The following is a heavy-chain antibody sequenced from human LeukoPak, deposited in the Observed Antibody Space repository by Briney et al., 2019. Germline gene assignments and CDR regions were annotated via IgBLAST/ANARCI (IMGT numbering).Heavy chain of an antibody. J-gene: IGHJ3*02. CDR3: ARARGLIGGAFDI. CDR2: VSWDGDTT. CDR1: GFTFDDYI. Sequence: GGSLRLSCAASGFTFDDYIMYWVRQAPGKGLERVSLVSWDGDTTYYADSVKGRFTISRDNSKNSLYLQMNSLRTEDTALYYCARARGLIGGAFDIWGQGTMVTVSS. D-gene: IGHD3-22*01. V-gene: IGHV3-43*01.